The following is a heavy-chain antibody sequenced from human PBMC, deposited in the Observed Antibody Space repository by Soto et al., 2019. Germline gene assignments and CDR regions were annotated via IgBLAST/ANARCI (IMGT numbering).Heavy chain of an antibody. D-gene: IGHD3-16*01. Sequence: QVQLVQSGAEVKNPGASVKVSCKASGYTFTRYGIGWARQAPGQGLEWMGWINTYNGNTNYAQNVQGRVTLTTDTSTTTAYLELRSLTPNATAIFYCAMVDVYVTPSPQDVWGQGTTVSVSS. V-gene: IGHV1-18*01. CDR1: GYTFTRYG. CDR2: INTYNGNT. J-gene: IGHJ6*02. CDR3: AMVDVYVTPSPQDV.